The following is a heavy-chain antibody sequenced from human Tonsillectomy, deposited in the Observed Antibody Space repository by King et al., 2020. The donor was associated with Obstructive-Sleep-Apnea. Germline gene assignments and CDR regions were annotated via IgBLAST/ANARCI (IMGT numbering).Heavy chain of an antibody. CDR1: GGSFSGYY. D-gene: IGHD2-8*02. CDR3: ARSVLPTILFDY. CDR2: ITHSGST. J-gene: IGHJ4*02. V-gene: IGHV4-34*01. Sequence: QVQLQQWGAGLLKPSETLSLTCAVSGGSFSGYYWSWIRQPPEKGLEWIGGITHSGSTNYDPSLKSRVTISVDTSMNQFSLRLSSVTAADTAVYYCARSVLPTILFDYWGQGSLVTVSS.